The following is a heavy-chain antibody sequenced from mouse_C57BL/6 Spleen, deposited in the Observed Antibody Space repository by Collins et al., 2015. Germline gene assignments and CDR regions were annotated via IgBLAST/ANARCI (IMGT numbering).Heavy chain of an antibody. Sequence: KDDYIHWVKQRPEQGLEWIGWIDPKNGDTECASKFQDKATITADTSSNTAYLQLSSLTSEDTAVFYCTSLWSFAYWGQGTLVSVSA. CDR1: KDDY. CDR3: TSLWSFAY. D-gene: IGHD6-1*01. V-gene: IGHV14-4*01. J-gene: IGHJ3*01. CDR2: IDPKNGDT.